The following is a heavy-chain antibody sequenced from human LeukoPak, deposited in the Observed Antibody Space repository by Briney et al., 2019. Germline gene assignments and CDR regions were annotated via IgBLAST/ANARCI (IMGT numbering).Heavy chain of an antibody. CDR3: AKDLRARTRASDSSGYYYGDAFDI. V-gene: IGHV3-11*01. Sequence: GGSLRLSCAASGFTFGDYYMSWIRQAPGKGLEWISYITFSSKTIYYADSVKGRFTISRDNSKNTLYLQMNSLRAEDTAVYYCAKDLRARTRASDSSGYYYGDAFDIWGQGTMVTVSS. D-gene: IGHD3-22*01. CDR1: GFTFGDYY. J-gene: IGHJ3*02. CDR2: ITFSSKTI.